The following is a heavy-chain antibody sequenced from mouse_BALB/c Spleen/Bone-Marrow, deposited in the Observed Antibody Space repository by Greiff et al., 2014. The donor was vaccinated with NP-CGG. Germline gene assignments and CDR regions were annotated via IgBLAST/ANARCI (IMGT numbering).Heavy chain of an antibody. CDR3: ARKDYGYNYVMDY. CDR1: GYTFTGYT. D-gene: IGHD1-2*01. V-gene: IGHV1-18*01. CDR2: VNPNNGGT. Sequence: VQLQQPGPELVKPGASVKISCKTSGYTFTGYTMHWVKQSHGKSLEWIGGVNPNNGGTIYNQKFKGKATLTVDKSSSTAYMELRSLTSEDSAVYYCARKDYGYNYVMDYWGQGTSVTVSS. J-gene: IGHJ4*01.